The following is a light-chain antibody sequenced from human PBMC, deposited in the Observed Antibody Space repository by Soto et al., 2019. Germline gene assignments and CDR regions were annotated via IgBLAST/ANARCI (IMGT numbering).Light chain of an antibody. Sequence: EIVLTQSPGTLSLSPGERATLSCRASQSVSSSYLAWYQQKPGQAPRLLIYGASSRATGIPDRFSGSGSGTDCTLTISMLEPEDFAVYDCQHYGSWYTFGQGTKLELK. CDR1: QSVSSSY. CDR2: GAS. CDR3: QHYGSWYT. V-gene: IGKV3-20*01. J-gene: IGKJ2*01.